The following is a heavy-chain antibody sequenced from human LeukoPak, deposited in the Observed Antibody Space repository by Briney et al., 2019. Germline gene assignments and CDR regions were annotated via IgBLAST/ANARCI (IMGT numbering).Heavy chain of an antibody. CDR2: IWYDGSNK. D-gene: IGHD3-16*01. CDR3: ARRGNDAFDI. CDR1: GFTFSNYG. V-gene: IGHV3-33*01. Sequence: GGSLRFSCAASGFTFSNYGMLWVRQAPGKGLEWVAVIWYDGSNKYYADSVKGRFTISRDNSKNTLYLQMNSLRAEDTAVYYCARRGNDAFDIWGQGTMVTVSS. J-gene: IGHJ3*02.